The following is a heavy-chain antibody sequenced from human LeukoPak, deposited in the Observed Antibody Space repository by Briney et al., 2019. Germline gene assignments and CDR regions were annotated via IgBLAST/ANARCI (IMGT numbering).Heavy chain of an antibody. CDR2: IDWDDDK. Sequence: SGPTLVKPTQTLTLTCTFSGFSLSTSGMCVSWIRQPPGKALKWLALIDWDDDKYYSTSLKTRLTISKDTSKNQVVLTMTNMDPVDTATYYCAGITVVPAASGYYYYGMDVWGQGTTVTVSS. D-gene: IGHD2-2*01. V-gene: IGHV2-70*01. J-gene: IGHJ6*02. CDR3: AGITVVPAASGYYYYGMDV. CDR1: GFSLSTSGMC.